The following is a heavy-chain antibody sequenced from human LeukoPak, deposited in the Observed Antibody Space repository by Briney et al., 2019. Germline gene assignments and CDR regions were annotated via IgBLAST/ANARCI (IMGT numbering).Heavy chain of an antibody. CDR2: IIPFFGTA. Sequence: GASVKVSCKASGYTFTSYYMHWVRQAPGKGLAWMGGIIPFFGTANYAQTFQGRVTITADESTSTAYMELSSLRSEDTAVYYCASRSRTHYVRFDYWGQGTLVTVSS. V-gene: IGHV1-69*13. CDR3: ASRSRTHYVRFDY. CDR1: GYTFTSYY. J-gene: IGHJ4*02. D-gene: IGHD3-16*01.